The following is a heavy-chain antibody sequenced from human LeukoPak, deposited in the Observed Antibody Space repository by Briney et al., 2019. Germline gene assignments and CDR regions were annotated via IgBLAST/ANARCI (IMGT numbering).Heavy chain of an antibody. Sequence: SETLSLTCAVYGGSFSGYYWSWIRQPPGKGLEWIGEINHSGSTNYNPSLKSRVTISVDTSKNQFSLKLSSVTAADTAVYYCARTRRMYSSSSELNWFDPWGQGTLVTVSS. J-gene: IGHJ5*02. D-gene: IGHD6-6*01. CDR2: INHSGST. CDR1: GGSFSGYY. CDR3: ARTRRMYSSSSELNWFDP. V-gene: IGHV4-34*01.